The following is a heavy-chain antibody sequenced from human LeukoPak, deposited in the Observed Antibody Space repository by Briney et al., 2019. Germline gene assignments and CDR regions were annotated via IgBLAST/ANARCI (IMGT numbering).Heavy chain of an antibody. CDR2: IKQDGSET. Sequence: GGSLRLSCAASGFSFSGYWMTWVRQAPGRGLEWVANIKQDGSETSYVTSVRGRFTISRDNAKNSLYLQMNNLRVEDTAAYFCAREEVKSFDNWGQGTLVTVSS. J-gene: IGHJ4*02. CDR1: GFSFSGYW. V-gene: IGHV3-7*03. CDR3: AREEVKSFDN.